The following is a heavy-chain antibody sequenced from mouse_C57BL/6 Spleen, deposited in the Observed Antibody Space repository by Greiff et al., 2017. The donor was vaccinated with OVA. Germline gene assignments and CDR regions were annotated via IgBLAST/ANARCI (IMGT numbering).Heavy chain of an antibody. V-gene: IGHV5-12*01. CDR2: ISNGGGST. CDR3: ARLHYSYFDY. CDR1: GFTFSDYY. J-gene: IGHJ2*01. Sequence: EVHLVESGGGLVQPGGSLKLSCAASGFTFSDYYMYWVRQTPEKRLEWVAYISNGGGSTYYPDTVKGRFTISRDNAKNTLYLQMSRLKSEDTAMYYCARLHYSYFDYWGQGTTLTVSS. D-gene: IGHD1-2*01.